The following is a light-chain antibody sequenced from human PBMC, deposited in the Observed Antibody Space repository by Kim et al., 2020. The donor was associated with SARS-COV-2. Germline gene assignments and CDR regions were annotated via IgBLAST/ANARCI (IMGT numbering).Light chain of an antibody. CDR3: NSRDSSGNHLV. CDR2: GRS. J-gene: IGLJ3*02. CDR1: SLRSYY. Sequence: ALGQAVRIKCQGDSLRSYYAIWVRQKPGQAPVLVIYGRSKRPSGIPDRFSGSSSGNTASLTITGAQAEDEADYYCNSRDSSGNHLVFGGGTQLTVL. V-gene: IGLV3-19*01.